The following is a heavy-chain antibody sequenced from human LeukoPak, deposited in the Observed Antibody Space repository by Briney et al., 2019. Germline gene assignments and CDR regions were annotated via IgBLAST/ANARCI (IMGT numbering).Heavy chain of an antibody. J-gene: IGHJ3*02. Sequence: KPSETLSLTCSVSGGSISSYYWSWIRQPPGKGLEWIGYIYYSGSTNYNPSLKSRVTISVDTSKNQLSLKLSSVTAADTAVYYCARGGLGDAFDIWGQGTMVTVSS. CDR2: IYYSGST. CDR3: ARGGLGDAFDI. D-gene: IGHD6-19*01. CDR1: GGSISSYY. V-gene: IGHV4-59*01.